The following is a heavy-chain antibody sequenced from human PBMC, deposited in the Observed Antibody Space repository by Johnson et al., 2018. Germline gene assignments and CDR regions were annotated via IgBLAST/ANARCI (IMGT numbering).Heavy chain of an antibody. D-gene: IGHD4-17*01. CDR1: GFTFSSYS. V-gene: IGHV3-21*01. CDR2: ISSSSSYI. Sequence: VQLVQSGGGLVKPGGSLRLSCAASGFTFSSYSMNWVRQAPGKGLEWVSSISSSSSYIHYAASPKGRFTISRGTAKKSLYLQMNSLRAEDTAVYSCARPQSAYYGDYVGAEYFQHWGQGTLVTVSS. CDR3: ARPQSAYYGDYVGAEYFQH. J-gene: IGHJ1*01.